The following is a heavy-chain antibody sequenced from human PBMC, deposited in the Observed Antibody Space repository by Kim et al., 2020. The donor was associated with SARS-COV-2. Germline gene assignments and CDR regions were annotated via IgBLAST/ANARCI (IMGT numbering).Heavy chain of an antibody. V-gene: IGHV3-74*01. J-gene: IGHJ4*02. CDR2: INSDGSST. Sequence: GGSLRLSCAASGFTFSSYWMHWVRQAPGKGLVWVSRINSDGSSTSYADSVKGRFTISRDNAKNTLYLQMNSLRAEDTAVYYCAREGGSSSWYSFRWGQGTLVTVSS. CDR3: AREGGSSSWYSFR. D-gene: IGHD6-13*01. CDR1: GFTFSSYW.